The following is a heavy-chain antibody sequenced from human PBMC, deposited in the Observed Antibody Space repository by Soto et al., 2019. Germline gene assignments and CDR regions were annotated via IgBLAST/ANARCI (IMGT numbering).Heavy chain of an antibody. CDR3: AKVRDDHSYLFDY. CDR1: GGSISGYY. Sequence: SETLSLTCTVSGGSISGYYWSWIRQPPGKGLEWIGYIYYSGSTTYNPSLKSPVTISVDTSRNQFSLKLSSVTAADTAVYYCAKVRDDHSYLFDYWGQGPLVTVSS. V-gene: IGHV4-59*01. CDR2: IYYSGST. J-gene: IGHJ4*02. D-gene: IGHD2-2*01.